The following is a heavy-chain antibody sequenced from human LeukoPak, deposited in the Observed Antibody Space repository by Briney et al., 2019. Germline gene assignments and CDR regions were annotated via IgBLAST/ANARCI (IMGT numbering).Heavy chain of an antibody. J-gene: IGHJ5*02. V-gene: IGHV3-53*01. Sequence: GGSLRLSCAASGFTVSSNYMSWVRQAPGKGLEWVSVIYSGGSTYYADSVKGRFTISRDNSKNTLYLQMNSLRAADTAVYYCAKDYGDHVNWFDPWGQGTLVTVSS. CDR3: AKDYGDHVNWFDP. CDR1: GFTVSSNY. D-gene: IGHD4-17*01. CDR2: IYSGGST.